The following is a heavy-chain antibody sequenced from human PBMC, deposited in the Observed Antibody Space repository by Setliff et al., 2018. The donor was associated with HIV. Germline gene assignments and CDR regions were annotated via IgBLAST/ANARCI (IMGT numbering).Heavy chain of an antibody. CDR2: ISAHNGNT. CDR3: ARHSDIFTGHFDY. V-gene: IGHV1-18*01. Sequence: GASVKVSCKTSDYTFTKYAISWVRQAPGQGLGWMGWISAHNGNTNYAQRLKGRVTVTTDSSTNTVYLELRSLRSDDTAVYYCARHSDIFTGHFDYWGQGTLVTVSS. D-gene: IGHD3-9*01. J-gene: IGHJ4*02. CDR1: DYTFTKYA.